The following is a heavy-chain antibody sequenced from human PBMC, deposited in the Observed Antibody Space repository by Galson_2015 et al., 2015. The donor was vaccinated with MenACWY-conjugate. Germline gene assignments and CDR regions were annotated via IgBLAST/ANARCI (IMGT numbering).Heavy chain of an antibody. CDR3: ARGQDYLNWFDP. J-gene: IGHJ5*02. D-gene: IGHD3-16*01. CDR1: GGSISSYY. V-gene: IGHV4-59*01. CDR2: ISYIGST. Sequence: LSLTCTVSGGSISSYYWSWIRQPPGKGLEWIGYISYIGSTNYNPSLKSRVTISVDTSKNQFSLKVSSVTAADTAVYYCARGQDYLNWFDPWGQGTLVTVSS.